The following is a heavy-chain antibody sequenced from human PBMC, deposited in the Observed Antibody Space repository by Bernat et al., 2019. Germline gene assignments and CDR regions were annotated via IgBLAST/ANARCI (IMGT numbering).Heavy chain of an antibody. CDR2: IYRDGST. CDR1: GFTFSGDY. Sequence: EVQLVESGGGLFQPGGSLRLSCAASGFTFSGDYMSWVRQAPGKGLEWVSVIYRDGSTYYADSVKGRFTISSDNYKNTLYLQMNSLRVEDTAVYYCERDTYTRGWSIGVVWGQGNLVTVSS. V-gene: IGHV3-66*01. CDR3: ERDTYTRGWSIGVV. D-gene: IGHD6-19*01. J-gene: IGHJ4*02.